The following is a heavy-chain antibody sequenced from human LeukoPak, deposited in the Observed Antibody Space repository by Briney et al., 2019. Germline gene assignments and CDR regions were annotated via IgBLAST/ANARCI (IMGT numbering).Heavy chain of an antibody. J-gene: IGHJ4*02. V-gene: IGHV1-3*01. CDR3: ARPLGYCSGGSCYFVY. D-gene: IGHD2-15*01. CDR2: INAGNGNT. Sequence: ASVMVSCKASGYTFTSYAMHWVRQAPGQRLEWMGWINAGNGNTKYSQKFQGRVTITRDTSASTAYMELSSLRSEDTAVYYCARPLGYCSGGSCYFVYWGQGTLVTVSS. CDR1: GYTFTSYA.